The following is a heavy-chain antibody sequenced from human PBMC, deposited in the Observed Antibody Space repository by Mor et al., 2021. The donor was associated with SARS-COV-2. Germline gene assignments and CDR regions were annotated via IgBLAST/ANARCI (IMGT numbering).Heavy chain of an antibody. V-gene: IGHV2-70*11. Sequence: PGKALEWLARIDWEDDKKFSTSLKTRLSISKDTSKNQVVLTMTNMDPADTATYYCARNDLDFGVGGWFDTWGQG. J-gene: IGHJ5*02. CDR3: ARNDLDFGVGGWFDT. D-gene: IGHD3-16*01. CDR2: IDWEDDK.